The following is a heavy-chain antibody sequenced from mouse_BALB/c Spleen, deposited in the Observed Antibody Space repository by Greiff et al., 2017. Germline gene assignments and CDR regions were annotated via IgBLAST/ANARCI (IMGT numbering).Heavy chain of an antibody. J-gene: IGHJ4*01. D-gene: IGHD2-3*01. V-gene: IGHV1-15*01. CDR3: TRSDGYYAMDY. CDR2: IDPETGGT. Sequence: VKLQQSGAELVRPGASVTLSCKASGYTFTDYEMHWVKQTPVHGLEWIGAIDPETGGTAYNQKFKGKATLTADKSSSTAYMELRSLTSEDSAVYYCTRSDGYYAMDYWGQGTSVTVSS. CDR1: GYTFTDYE.